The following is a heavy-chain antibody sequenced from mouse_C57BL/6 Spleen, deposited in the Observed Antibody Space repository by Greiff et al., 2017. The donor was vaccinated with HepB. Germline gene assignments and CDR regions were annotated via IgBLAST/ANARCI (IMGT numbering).Heavy chain of an antibody. J-gene: IGHJ2*01. V-gene: IGHV1-66*01. CDR3: AREGGYDYDGLGFDY. CDR2: IYPGSGNT. D-gene: IGHD2-4*01. CDR1: GYSFTSYY. Sequence: VQLQQSGPELVKPGASVKISCKASGYSFTSYYIHWVKQRPGQGLEWIGWIYPGSGNTKYNEKFKGKATLTADTSSSTAYMQLSSLTSEDSAVYYCAREGGYDYDGLGFDYWGQGTTLTVSS.